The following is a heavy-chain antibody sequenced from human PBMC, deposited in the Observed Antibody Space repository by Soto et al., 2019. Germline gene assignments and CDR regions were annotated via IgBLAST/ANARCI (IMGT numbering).Heavy chain of an antibody. D-gene: IGHD6-19*01. CDR1: GFTFSSYA. CDR2: ISYDGSNK. Sequence: GGSLRLSCAASGFTFSSYAMHWVRQAPGKGLEWVAVISYDGSNKYYADSVKGRFTISRDNSKNTLYLQMNSLRAEDTAVYYCAREQWLAPIQYFQHWGQGTLVTVSS. CDR3: AREQWLAPIQYFQH. J-gene: IGHJ1*01. V-gene: IGHV3-30-3*01.